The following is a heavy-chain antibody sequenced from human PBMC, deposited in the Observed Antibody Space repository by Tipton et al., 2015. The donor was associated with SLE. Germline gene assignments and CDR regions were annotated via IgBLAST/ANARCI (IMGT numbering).Heavy chain of an antibody. CDR1: GYTFTSYG. V-gene: IGHV1-18*04. CDR2: ISAYNGNI. J-gene: IGHJ4*02. CDR3: ARVRVYYDSSGYPDY. D-gene: IGHD3-22*01. Sequence: QSGAEVKKPGASVKVSCKASGYTFTSYGISWVRQAPGQGLEWMGWISAYNGNINYAQKLQGRVTMTTDTSTSTAYMELRSLRSDDTAVYYCARVRVYYDSSGYPDYWGQGTLVTVSS.